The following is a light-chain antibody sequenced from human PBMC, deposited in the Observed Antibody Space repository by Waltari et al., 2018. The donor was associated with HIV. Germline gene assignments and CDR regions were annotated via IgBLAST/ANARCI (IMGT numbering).Light chain of an antibody. V-gene: IGKV1-9*01. Sequence: DIQLTQSPSFLSASVRDRVTITYRASQDISSHLAWYQQKPEKAPKLLIYSESTLESGVPSRFSGTRFGTAFTLTISILQPEDFATYYCQQLDPYPITFGQATRLEI. CDR1: QDISSH. CDR3: QQLDPYPIT. CDR2: SES. J-gene: IGKJ5*01.